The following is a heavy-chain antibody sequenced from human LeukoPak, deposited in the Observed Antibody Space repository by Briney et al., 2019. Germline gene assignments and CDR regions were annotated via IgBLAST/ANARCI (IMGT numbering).Heavy chain of an antibody. CDR1: GFTFSSYG. Sequence: GGSLRLSCAASGFTFSSYGMSWVRQAPGKGLEWVSAISGSGGNTYYADSVTGRFTISRDNSKNKLYLQMNSLRAEDTAVYYCAKDSSCYYDVIDYWGQGTLVTVSS. J-gene: IGHJ4*02. CDR2: ISGSGGNT. D-gene: IGHD3-22*01. CDR3: AKDSSCYYDVIDY. V-gene: IGHV3-23*01.